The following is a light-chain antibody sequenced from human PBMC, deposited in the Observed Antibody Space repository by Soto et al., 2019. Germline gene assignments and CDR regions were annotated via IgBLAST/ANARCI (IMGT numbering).Light chain of an antibody. CDR1: QGVAMN. Sequence: RVMTQSPVTLSVSPGERATLSCRASQGVAMNLAWYQQKPGQAPRLLIYAASTRATGIPARFSGSGSGTDFTLTISSLQSEDFAVYYCQQYNSWPRGTFGPGTKVEIK. CDR3: QQYNSWPRGT. V-gene: IGKV3-15*01. CDR2: AAS. J-gene: IGKJ3*01.